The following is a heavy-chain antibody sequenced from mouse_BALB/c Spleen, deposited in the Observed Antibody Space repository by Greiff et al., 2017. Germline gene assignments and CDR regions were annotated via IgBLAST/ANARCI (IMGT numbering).Heavy chain of an antibody. CDR3: ASPGYDDGYYAMDY. D-gene: IGHD2-14*01. Sequence: EVHLVESGGGLVKPGGSLKLSCAASGFAFSSYDMSWVRQTPEKRLEWVAYISSGGGSTYYPDTVKGRFTISRDNAKNTLYLQMSSLKSEDTAMYYCASPGYDDGYYAMDYWGQGTSVTVSS. CDR1: GFAFSSYD. CDR2: ISSGGGST. J-gene: IGHJ4*01. V-gene: IGHV5-12-1*01.